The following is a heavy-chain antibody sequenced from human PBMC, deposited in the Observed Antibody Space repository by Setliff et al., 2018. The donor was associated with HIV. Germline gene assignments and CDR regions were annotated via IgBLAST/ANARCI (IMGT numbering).Heavy chain of an antibody. J-gene: IGHJ6*03. CDR3: ARLTTVTNYYYYYMDV. CDR1: GGSISSGDYY. D-gene: IGHD4-4*01. V-gene: IGHV4-39*01. Sequence: PSETLSLTCTVSGGSISSGDYYWSWIRQPPGKGLEWIGNIYDSGSTYYNPSLKSRVTISVDTSKNQFSLKLSSVTAADTAVYYCARLTTVTNYYYYYMDVWGKGTTVTVSS. CDR2: IYDSGST.